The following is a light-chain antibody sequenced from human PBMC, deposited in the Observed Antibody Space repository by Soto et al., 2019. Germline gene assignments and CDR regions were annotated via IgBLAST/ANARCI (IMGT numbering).Light chain of an antibody. CDR3: QQYGSLSWT. CDR2: GAS. CDR1: QSVSSNY. Sequence: DIVLTQSPGTLSLSPGERATLSCRASQSVSSNYLAWYQQKPGQAPRLLIYGASTRATGVPDRFSGSGSGTDLTLTISRLETEDFAVYHCQQYGSLSWTFGQGTKVEIK. V-gene: IGKV3-20*01. J-gene: IGKJ1*01.